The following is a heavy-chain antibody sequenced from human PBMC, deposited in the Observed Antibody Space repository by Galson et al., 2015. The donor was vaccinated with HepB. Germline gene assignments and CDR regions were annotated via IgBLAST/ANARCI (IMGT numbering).Heavy chain of an antibody. CDR2: ISAYNGNT. CDR3: AREALGYCSSTSCYGGDY. CDR1: GYTFTSYG. Sequence: SVKVSCKASGYTFTSYGISWVRQAPGQGLEWMGWISAYNGNTNYAQKLQGRVTMTTDTSTSTAYMEVRSLRSDDTAVYYCAREALGYCSSTSCYGGDYWGQGTLVTVSS. J-gene: IGHJ4*02. V-gene: IGHV1-18*01. D-gene: IGHD2-2*01.